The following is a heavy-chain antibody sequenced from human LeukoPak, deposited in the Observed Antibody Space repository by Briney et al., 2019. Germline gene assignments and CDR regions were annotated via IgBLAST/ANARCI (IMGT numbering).Heavy chain of an antibody. Sequence: AGSSLRLSCAASGFTFSRNVMHWVRQAPGKGLKWVALISYDGNNKFYADSVKGRFTISRDNSRNTLFLQMNSLRGEDAAVYSCAKGGIPTGPYYYFYYMDVWGKGTAVTVSS. D-gene: IGHD3-10*01. CDR1: GFTFSRNV. CDR2: ISYDGNNK. J-gene: IGHJ6*03. V-gene: IGHV3-30*01. CDR3: AKGGIPTGPYYYFYYMDV.